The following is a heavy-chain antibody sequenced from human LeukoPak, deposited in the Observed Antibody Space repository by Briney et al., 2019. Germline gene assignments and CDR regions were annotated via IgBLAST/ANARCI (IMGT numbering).Heavy chain of an antibody. CDR2: IKQDGSEK. CDR3: AKVPGYYGSGSFLN. J-gene: IGHJ4*02. CDR1: GFTFSGYW. V-gene: IGHV3-7*01. D-gene: IGHD3-10*01. Sequence: GGSLRLSCVASGFTFSGYWMTWVRQAPGKGLEWVANIKQDGSEKYYVDSVKGRFTISRDNAKNSLYLQMNSLRAEDTALYYCAKVPGYYGSGSFLNWGQGTLVTVSS.